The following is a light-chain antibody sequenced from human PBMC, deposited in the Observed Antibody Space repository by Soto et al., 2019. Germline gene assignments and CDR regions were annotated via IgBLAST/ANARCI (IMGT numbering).Light chain of an antibody. J-gene: IGKJ2*01. CDR3: QQYGSSPPYT. Sequence: EIVLTQSPGTLSLSPGERATLSCRASQSISSNYLAWYQQKPGQAPRLLIYGASNRATGIPDRFSGSGSGTDFTLTISRLEPEDFAVYYCQQYGSSPPYTFGQVTKLEIK. CDR1: QSISSNY. CDR2: GAS. V-gene: IGKV3-20*01.